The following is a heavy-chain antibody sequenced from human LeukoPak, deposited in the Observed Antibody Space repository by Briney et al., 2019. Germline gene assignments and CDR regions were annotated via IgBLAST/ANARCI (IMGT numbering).Heavy chain of an antibody. Sequence: GGSLRLSCATSGFTFRKYEMNWVRQAPGPGLKWVSYVTTSGGIKSYADSVKGRFTISRDNAKNSVYLQINSLGAEDTAVYYCARDGVVDSSGWYVDYCSQGTLVTVSS. D-gene: IGHD6-19*01. CDR1: GFTFRKYE. V-gene: IGHV3-48*03. CDR3: ARDGVVDSSGWYVDY. CDR2: VTTSGGIK. J-gene: IGHJ4*02.